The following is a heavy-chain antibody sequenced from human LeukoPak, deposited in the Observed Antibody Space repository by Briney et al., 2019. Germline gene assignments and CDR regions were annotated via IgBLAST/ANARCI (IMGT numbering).Heavy chain of an antibody. Sequence: PSETLSLTCAVYGVSFSGFYWSWIRQPPGTGLEWIGEVNPSGGAFYNPSLKSRVTISIDTSKQQFFLKLRSVAAADTAHYYCASGVGYLFPTNWGQGTLVTVSS. V-gene: IGHV4-34*01. CDR2: VNPSGGA. CDR1: GVSFSGFY. J-gene: IGHJ4*02. D-gene: IGHD5-18*01. CDR3: ASGVGYLFPTN.